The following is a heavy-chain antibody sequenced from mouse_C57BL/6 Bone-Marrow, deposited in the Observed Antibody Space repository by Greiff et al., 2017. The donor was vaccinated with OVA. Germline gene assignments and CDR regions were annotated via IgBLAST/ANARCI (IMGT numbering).Heavy chain of an antibody. Sequence: EVQLQQSGAELVKPGASVKLSCTASGFNIKDYYMHWVKQRTEQGLEWIGRIDPEDGETKYDPKFPGKATITADTSSNTAYLQLSSLTSVDSAVYYCAMASYYYGSSPFAYWGQGTLVTVSA. J-gene: IGHJ3*01. CDR2: IDPEDGET. V-gene: IGHV14-2*01. D-gene: IGHD1-1*01. CDR1: GFNIKDYY. CDR3: AMASYYYGSSPFAY.